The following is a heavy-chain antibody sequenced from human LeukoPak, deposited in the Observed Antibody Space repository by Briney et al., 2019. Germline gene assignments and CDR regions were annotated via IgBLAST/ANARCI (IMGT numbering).Heavy chain of an antibody. V-gene: IGHV3-21*01. CDR3: VSSSLPTYDYVWGSYRYGVRGVFDY. CDR1: GFTFSSYS. D-gene: IGHD3-16*02. Sequence: GGSLRLSCAASGFTFSSYSMNWVRQAPGKGLEWVSSISSSSSYIYYADSVKGRFTISRDNAKNSLYLQMNSLRAEDTAVYYCVSSSLPTYDYVWGSYRYGVRGVFDYWGQGTLVTVSS. J-gene: IGHJ4*02. CDR2: ISSSSSYI.